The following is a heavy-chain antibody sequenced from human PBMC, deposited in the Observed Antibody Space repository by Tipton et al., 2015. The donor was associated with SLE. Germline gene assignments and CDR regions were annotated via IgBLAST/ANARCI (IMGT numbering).Heavy chain of an antibody. V-gene: IGHV3-7*01. Sequence: SLRLSCAASGFTFSSYWMSWVRQAPGKGLEWVANIKQDGSEKYYVDSVKGRFTISRDNAKNSLYLQMNSLRAEDTAVYYCARGFPREWLQLFDYWGQGTLVTVSS. CDR3: ARGFPREWLQLFDY. CDR1: GFTFSSYW. J-gene: IGHJ4*02. CDR2: IKQDGSEK. D-gene: IGHD5-24*01.